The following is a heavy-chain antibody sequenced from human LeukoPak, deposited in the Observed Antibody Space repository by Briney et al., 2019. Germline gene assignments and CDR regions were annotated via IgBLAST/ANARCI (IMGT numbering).Heavy chain of an antibody. J-gene: IGHJ4*02. Sequence: PGGSLRLSCAASGFTFSSYWMTWVRQGPGKGLEWVANIKPDGSLIYHVDSVKGRFTISRDNAKNSLYLQMNSLRAEDTAVYYCAKWELYSGFYYIDYWGQGTLATVSS. CDR2: IKPDGSLI. V-gene: IGHV3-7*01. CDR3: AKWELYSGFYYIDY. CDR1: GFTFSSYW. D-gene: IGHD1-26*01.